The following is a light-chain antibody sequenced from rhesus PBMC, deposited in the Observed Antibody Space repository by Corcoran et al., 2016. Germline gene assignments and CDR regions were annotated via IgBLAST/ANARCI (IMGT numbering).Light chain of an antibody. V-gene: IGKV1-32*02. CDR3: QQSNSNPYS. CDR1: QGISSY. CDR2: YAN. J-gene: IGKJ2*01. Sequence: DIQMSQSPSSLSASVGDRVTITCRASQGISSYLNWYQQKPGKAPKLLIYYANSLASGVPSRFSGNGSRTEFTLTISNLQPEDFATYYCQQSNSNPYSFGQGTKVEIE.